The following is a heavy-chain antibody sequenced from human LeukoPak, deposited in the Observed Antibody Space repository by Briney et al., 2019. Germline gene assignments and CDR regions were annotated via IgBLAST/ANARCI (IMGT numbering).Heavy chain of an antibody. D-gene: IGHD6-19*01. CDR2: IYSVGST. CDR3: ARNPSYSSSLY. Sequence: QPGGSLRLSCAASGFTVNSNYMTWVRQAPGKGLEWVSVIYSVGSTYYADSVRGRFTISRDNSKNTLYLQMNSLRAEDTATYYCARNPSYSSSLYSGQGTLVTASS. V-gene: IGHV3-66*02. J-gene: IGHJ4*02. CDR1: GFTVNSNY.